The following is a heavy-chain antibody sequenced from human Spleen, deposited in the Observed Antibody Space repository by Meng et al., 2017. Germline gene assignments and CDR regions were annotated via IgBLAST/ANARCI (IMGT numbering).Heavy chain of an antibody. Sequence: EVQLVESGGGLVQPGGSLRLSCAVSGFTVSKNYMSWVRQAPGKGLEWVSVIYSGGSTYCADSVKGRFTISRDNSKNTLYLQMNSLRAEDTAVYYCARDGVGATTVDYWGQGTLVTVSS. D-gene: IGHD1-26*01. J-gene: IGHJ4*02. V-gene: IGHV3-66*01. CDR1: GFTVSKNY. CDR2: IYSGGST. CDR3: ARDGVGATTVDY.